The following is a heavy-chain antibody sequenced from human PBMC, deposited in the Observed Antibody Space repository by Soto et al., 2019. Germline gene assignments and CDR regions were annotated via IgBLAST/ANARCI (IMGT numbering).Heavy chain of an antibody. D-gene: IGHD3-3*01. CDR2: ISGSGGST. CDR1: GFTFSSYA. J-gene: IGHJ4*02. CDR3: AKDTLPTYYDFWSGIFDY. Sequence: PGGSLRLSCAASGFTFSSYAMSWVRQAPGKGLEWVSAISGSGGSTYYADSVKGRFTISRDNSKNTLYLQMNSLRAEDTAVYYCAKDTLPTYYDFWSGIFDYWGQGTLVTVSS. V-gene: IGHV3-23*01.